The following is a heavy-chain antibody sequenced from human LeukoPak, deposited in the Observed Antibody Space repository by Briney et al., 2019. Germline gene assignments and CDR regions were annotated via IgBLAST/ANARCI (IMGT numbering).Heavy chain of an antibody. CDR1: GFTFSSYG. Sequence: GGSLRLSCAASGFTFSSYGMHWVRQAPGKGLEWVAFIRHDGSNKYYVDSVKGRFTISRDNAKNSLYLQMYSLRVEDTAVYYCSRALEVWGKGTTVTVSS. CDR2: IRHDGSNK. V-gene: IGHV3-30*02. J-gene: IGHJ6*04. CDR3: SRALEV.